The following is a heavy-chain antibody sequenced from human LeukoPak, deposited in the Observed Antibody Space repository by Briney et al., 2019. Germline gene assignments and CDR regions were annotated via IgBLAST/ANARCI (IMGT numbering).Heavy chain of an antibody. CDR1: GGSFSGYY. D-gene: IGHD6-25*01. CDR3: ARDVRLPQGY. J-gene: IGHJ4*02. Sequence: LSETLSLTCAVYGGSFSGYYWSWIRQPPGKGLEWIGEINHSGSTNYNPSLKSRVTISVDTSKNQLSQKLSSVTAADTAVYYCARDVRLPQGYWGQGTLVTVSS. V-gene: IGHV4-34*01. CDR2: INHSGST.